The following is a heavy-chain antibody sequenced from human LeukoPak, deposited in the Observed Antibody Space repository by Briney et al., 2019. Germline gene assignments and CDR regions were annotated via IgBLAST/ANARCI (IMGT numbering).Heavy chain of an antibody. J-gene: IGHJ6*02. Sequence: ASVNVSCKASGYTFTSYAMHWVRQAPGQRLEWMGWINAGNGNTKYSQKFQGRVTITRDTSASTTYMELSSLRSDDTAVYYCARELPQQLVTHYYYGMDVWGQGTTVTVSS. D-gene: IGHD6-13*01. CDR1: GYTFTSYA. V-gene: IGHV1-3*01. CDR3: ARELPQQLVTHYYYGMDV. CDR2: INAGNGNT.